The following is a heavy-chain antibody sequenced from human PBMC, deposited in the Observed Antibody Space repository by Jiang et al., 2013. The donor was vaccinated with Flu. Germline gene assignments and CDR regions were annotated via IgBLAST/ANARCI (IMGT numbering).Heavy chain of an antibody. Sequence: QLLESGGDLVQPGGSLRLSCVASGFTFKTYVMSWVRRAPGKGLEWVSVISESGGSTYYADAVKGRFTISRDNSKSTLFLQMNGLRADDTAIYYCAKRRVVLLSDDHYKYGMDVWGQGTTVTVSS. D-gene: IGHD2-2*01. J-gene: IGHJ6*02. V-gene: IGHV3-23*01. CDR2: ISESGGST. CDR1: GFTFKTYV. CDR3: AKRRVVLLSDDHYKYGMDV.